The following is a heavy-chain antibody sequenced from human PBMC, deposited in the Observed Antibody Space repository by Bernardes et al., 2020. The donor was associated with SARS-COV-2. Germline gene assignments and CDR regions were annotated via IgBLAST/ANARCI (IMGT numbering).Heavy chain of an antibody. CDR3: GSVMWSQRDDFDI. CDR2: INPSGSGT. J-gene: IGHJ3*02. V-gene: IGHV1-2*02. CDR1: GYNFNDYY. D-gene: IGHD3-16*01. Sequence: ASVKVSCKASGYNFNDYYLHWVRQAPGQGLEWMGWINPSGSGTEYAQNFKGRVTMTRDTSISTAYMELTRLKSDDTAVYYCGSVMWSQRDDFDIWGQGTLVTVSS.